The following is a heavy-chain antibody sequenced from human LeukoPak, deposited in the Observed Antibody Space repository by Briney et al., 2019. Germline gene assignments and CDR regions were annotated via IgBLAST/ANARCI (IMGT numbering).Heavy chain of an antibody. J-gene: IGHJ4*02. D-gene: IGHD6-13*01. Sequence: PSGTLSLTCAVSGGPISSSNWWSWVRQPPGKGLEWIGEIYHSGSTNYNPSLKSRVTISVDKSKNQFSLKLSSVTAADTAVYYCARDPPGIAAAGDYWGQGTLVTVSS. V-gene: IGHV4-4*02. CDR2: IYHSGST. CDR3: ARDPPGIAAAGDY. CDR1: GGPISSSNW.